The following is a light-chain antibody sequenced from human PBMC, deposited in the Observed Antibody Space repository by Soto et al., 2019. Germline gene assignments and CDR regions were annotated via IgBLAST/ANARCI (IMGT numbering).Light chain of an antibody. V-gene: IGKV3-20*01. CDR2: GAS. CDR1: QRISRY. Sequence: IVLTQSPGTLSLSPGERTTLSCRASQRISRYLAWYQQKPGQGPRLLIYGASSRATGTPDRFSGSGSGTDFTLTINRLEPEDSALYYCQQYGSSPPTFGQGTKVDIK. CDR3: QQYGSSPPT. J-gene: IGKJ1*01.